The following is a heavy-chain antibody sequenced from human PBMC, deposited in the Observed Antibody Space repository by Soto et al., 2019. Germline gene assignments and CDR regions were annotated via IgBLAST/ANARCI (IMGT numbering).Heavy chain of an antibody. Sequence: PGGSLRLSCAASGFTFSSYAMSWVRQAPGKGLEWVSAISGSGGSTYYADSVKGRFTISRDNSKNTLYLQMNSLRAEDTAVYYCAKVPGLKWVGGYDYYYYGMDVWGQGTTVTVSS. V-gene: IGHV3-23*01. D-gene: IGHD3-22*01. J-gene: IGHJ6*02. CDR3: AKVPGLKWVGGYDYYYYGMDV. CDR2: ISGSGGST. CDR1: GFTFSSYA.